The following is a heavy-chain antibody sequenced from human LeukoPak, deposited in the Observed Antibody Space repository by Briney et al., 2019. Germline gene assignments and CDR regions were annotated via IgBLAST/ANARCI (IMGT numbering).Heavy chain of an antibody. CDR1: GYTFTSYD. D-gene: IGHD2-15*01. Sequence: ASVKVSCKASGYTFTSYDIDWVRQATGQXXXWMGWMNPNSGNTGYAQKFQGRVTMTRNTSISTAYMELSSLRSEDTAVYYCARAGLGYCSGGSCYGRSSWFDPWGQGTLVTVSS. J-gene: IGHJ5*02. CDR2: MNPNSGNT. V-gene: IGHV1-8*01. CDR3: ARAGLGYCSGGSCYGRSSWFDP.